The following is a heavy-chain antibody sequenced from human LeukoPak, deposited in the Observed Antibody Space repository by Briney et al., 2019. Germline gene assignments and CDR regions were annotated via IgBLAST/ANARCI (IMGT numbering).Heavy chain of an antibody. CDR3: ASIAARLSSLTFDY. D-gene: IGHD6-6*01. Sequence: VKVSCKASGGTFSSYAISWVRQAPGQGLEWMGGIIPIFGTANYAQKFQGRVTITADESTSTAYMELSSLRSEDTAVYYCASIAARLSSLTFDYWGQGTLVTVSS. J-gene: IGHJ4*02. CDR2: IIPIFGTA. CDR1: GGTFSSYA. V-gene: IGHV1-69*13.